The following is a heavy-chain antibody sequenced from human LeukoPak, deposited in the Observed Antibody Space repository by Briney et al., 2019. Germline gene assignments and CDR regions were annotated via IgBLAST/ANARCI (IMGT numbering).Heavy chain of an antibody. CDR1: GGSVSSGSYY. CDR2: IYYSGST. CDR3: ARDRVVVVPAAMRRGYYFDY. J-gene: IGHJ4*02. V-gene: IGHV4-61*01. Sequence: SETLSLTCTVSGGSVSSGSYYWSWIRQPPGKRLEWIGYIYYSGSTNYNPSLKSRVTISVDTSKNQFSLKLSSVTAADTAVYYCARDRVVVVPAAMRRGYYFDYWGQGTLVTVSS. D-gene: IGHD2-2*01.